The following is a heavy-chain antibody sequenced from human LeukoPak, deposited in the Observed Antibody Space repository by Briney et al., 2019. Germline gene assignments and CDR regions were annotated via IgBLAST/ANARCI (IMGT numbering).Heavy chain of an antibody. J-gene: IGHJ4*02. CDR2: ISSDGSVT. CDR3: VRGSLRLPRSTPDY. V-gene: IGHV3-74*03. Sequence: TGGSLRLSCAASGFTFSSYWMHWVRHDPGRGLVWVSYISSDGSVTKYADSVKGRFTISRDNAVNTLYLQMNSLRVEDTAVYYCVRGSLRLPRSTPDYWGQGTLVTVSS. D-gene: IGHD2-21*02. CDR1: GFTFSSYW.